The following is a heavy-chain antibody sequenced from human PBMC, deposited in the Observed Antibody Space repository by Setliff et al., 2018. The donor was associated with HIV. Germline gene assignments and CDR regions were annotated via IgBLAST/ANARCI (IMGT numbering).Heavy chain of an antibody. Sequence: SETLSLTCTVSGGSISINNYYWAWVRQPPGKGLEWIGSVHKSGNSYYKPSLKSRVTISVDTSENHFFLRLSSVTAADTAVYYWARLDYSNYYSYYIDVWGEGTMVTVSS. CDR1: GGSISINNYY. CDR2: VHKSGNS. CDR3: ARLDYSNYYSYYIDV. V-gene: IGHV4-39*02. D-gene: IGHD4-4*01. J-gene: IGHJ6*03.